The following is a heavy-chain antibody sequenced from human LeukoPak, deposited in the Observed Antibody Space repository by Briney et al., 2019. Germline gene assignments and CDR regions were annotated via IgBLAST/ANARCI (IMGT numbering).Heavy chain of an antibody. J-gene: IGHJ3*02. D-gene: IGHD3-22*01. V-gene: IGHV4-39*01. CDR3: ARRITYYYDSSGYYRGAFDI. Sequence: SETLSLTCTVSGGSISSSSYYWGWIRQPPGKGLEWIGSIYYSGSTYYNPSLKSRVTISVDTSKNQFSLKLSSVTAADTAVYYCARRITYYYDSSGYYRGAFDIWGQGTMVTVSS. CDR1: GGSISSSSYY. CDR2: IYYSGST.